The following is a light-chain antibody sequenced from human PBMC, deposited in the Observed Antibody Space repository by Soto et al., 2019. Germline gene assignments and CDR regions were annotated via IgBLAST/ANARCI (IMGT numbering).Light chain of an antibody. CDR3: SSYTTSLTVV. CDR1: SSDVGGYNY. Sequence: QSVLTQPASVSGSPGQSITISCTGTSSDVGGYNYVSWYQQHPGKAPKLMIYEVNNRPSGVSNRFSGSKSGNTASLTISGLQAEDEADYYCSSYTTSLTVVFGGGTKLTVL. J-gene: IGLJ2*01. V-gene: IGLV2-14*01. CDR2: EVN.